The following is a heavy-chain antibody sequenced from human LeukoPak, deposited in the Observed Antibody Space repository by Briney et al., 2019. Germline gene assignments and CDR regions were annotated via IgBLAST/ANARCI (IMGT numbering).Heavy chain of an antibody. V-gene: IGHV3-66*01. Sequence: GGSLRLSCAASGFTVSSNYMNWVRQAPGKGLEWVSVIYSGGSTYYADSVKGRFTISRDNSKNTLYLQMNSLRAEDTAVYYCARSSSWTYDFDCWGQGTLVTVSS. CDR1: GFTVSSNY. J-gene: IGHJ4*02. D-gene: IGHD6-13*01. CDR2: IYSGGST. CDR3: ARSSSWTYDFDC.